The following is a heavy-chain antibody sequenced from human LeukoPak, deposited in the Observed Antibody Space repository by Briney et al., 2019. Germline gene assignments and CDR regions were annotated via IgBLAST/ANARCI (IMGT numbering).Heavy chain of an antibody. CDR3: AKRRNYGSGSSPASDY. CDR1: GFTFSSYA. D-gene: IGHD3-10*01. CDR2: ISGSGGST. V-gene: IGHV3-23*01. J-gene: IGHJ4*02. Sequence: GGSLRLSCAASGFTFSSYAMSWVRQAPGKGLEWVSAISGSGGSTYYADSVKGRFTISRDNSKNTLYLQMNSLGAEDTAVYYCAKRRNYGSGSSPASDYWGQGTLVTVSS.